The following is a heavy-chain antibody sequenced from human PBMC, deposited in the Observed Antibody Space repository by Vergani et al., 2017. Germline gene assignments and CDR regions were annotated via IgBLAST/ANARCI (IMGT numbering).Heavy chain of an antibody. CDR2: ISYDGSNK. CDR3: AKGCSGSYPNINFDY. J-gene: IGHJ4*02. Sequence: QVQLVESGGGVVQPGRSLRLSCAASGFTFSSYGMHWVRQAPGKGLEWVAVISYDGSNKYYADSVKGRFTISRDNSKNTLYLQMNSLRAEDTAVYYCAKGCSGSYPNINFDYWGQGTLVTVSS. CDR1: GFTFSSYG. V-gene: IGHV3-30*18. D-gene: IGHD1-26*01.